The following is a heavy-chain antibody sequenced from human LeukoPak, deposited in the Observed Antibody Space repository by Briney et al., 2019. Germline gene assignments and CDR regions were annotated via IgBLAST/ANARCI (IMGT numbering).Heavy chain of an antibody. Sequence: GASVKVSCEVSGYTLTELSMHWVRQAPGKGLEWMGGFDPEDGETIYAQKFQGRVTMTEDTSTDTAYMELSSLRSEDTAVYYCATQQSLLEPRFDYWGQGTLVTVSS. V-gene: IGHV1-24*01. D-gene: IGHD1-1*01. J-gene: IGHJ4*02. CDR1: GYTLTELS. CDR3: ATQQSLLEPRFDY. CDR2: FDPEDGET.